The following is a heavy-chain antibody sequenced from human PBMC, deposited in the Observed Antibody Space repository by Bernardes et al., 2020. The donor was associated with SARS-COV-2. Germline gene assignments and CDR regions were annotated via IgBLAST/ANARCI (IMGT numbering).Heavy chain of an antibody. CDR1: GGSISSYY. V-gene: IGHV4-59*01. Sequence: LSLTCTVSGGSISSYYWSWIRQPPGKGLEWIGYIYYSGSTNYNPSLKSRVTISVDTSKNQFSLKLSSVTAADTAVYYCARARYFDWFDAFDIWGQGTMVTVSS. D-gene: IGHD3-9*01. CDR3: ARARYFDWFDAFDI. CDR2: IYYSGST. J-gene: IGHJ3*02.